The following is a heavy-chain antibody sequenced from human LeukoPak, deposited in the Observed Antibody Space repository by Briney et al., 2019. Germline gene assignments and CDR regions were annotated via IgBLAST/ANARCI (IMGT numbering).Heavy chain of an antibody. CDR2: INAGNGNI. V-gene: IGHV1-3*01. CDR3: TSTLGYCSGGSCYRFDN. CDR1: GYTFTSYA. D-gene: IGHD2-15*01. J-gene: IGHJ4*02. Sequence: ASVKVSCKASGYTFTSYAMHWVRQAPGQRLEWMGWINAGNGNIKYSQNFQGRVTVTRDTSASTVYMELSSLRSEDTAVYYCTSTLGYCSGGSCYRFDNWGQGTLVTVSS.